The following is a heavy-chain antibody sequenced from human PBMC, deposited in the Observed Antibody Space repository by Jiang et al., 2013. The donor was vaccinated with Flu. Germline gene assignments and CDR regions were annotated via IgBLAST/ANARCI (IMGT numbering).Heavy chain of an antibody. D-gene: IGHD4-17*01. Sequence: EWVAVISYDGSNKYYADSVKGRFTISRDNSKNTLYLQMNSLRAEDTAVYYCASPTTVRAFDIWGQGTMVTVSS. CDR3: ASPTTVRAFDI. V-gene: IGHV3-30-3*01. CDR2: ISYDGSNK. J-gene: IGHJ3*02.